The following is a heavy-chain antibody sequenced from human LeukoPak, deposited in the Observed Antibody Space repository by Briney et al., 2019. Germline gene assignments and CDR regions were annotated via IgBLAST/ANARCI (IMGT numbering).Heavy chain of an antibody. J-gene: IGHJ5*02. Sequence: SETLSLTCTVSGGSISSSSYYWGWIRQPPGKGLEWIGSIYYSGSTYYNPSLKSRVTISVDTSKNQFSLKLSSATAADTAVYYCARQYLDWLNWFDPWGQGTLVTVSS. CDR2: IYYSGST. CDR3: ARQYLDWLNWFDP. V-gene: IGHV4-39*01. D-gene: IGHD3-9*01. CDR1: GGSISSSSYY.